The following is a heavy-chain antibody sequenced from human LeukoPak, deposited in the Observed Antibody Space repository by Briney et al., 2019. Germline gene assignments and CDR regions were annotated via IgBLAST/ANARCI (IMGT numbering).Heavy chain of an antibody. CDR1: GFTFSSYA. CDR3: AKRPDFWSGHLDY. J-gene: IGHJ4*02. D-gene: IGHD3-3*01. V-gene: IGHV3-23*01. Sequence: GGSLRLSCAASGFTFSSYAMSWVRQAPRKGLEWVSAISGSGGSTYYADSVKGRLTISRDNSKNTLYLQMNSLRAEDTAVYYCAKRPDFWSGHLDYWGQGTLVTVSS. CDR2: ISGSGGST.